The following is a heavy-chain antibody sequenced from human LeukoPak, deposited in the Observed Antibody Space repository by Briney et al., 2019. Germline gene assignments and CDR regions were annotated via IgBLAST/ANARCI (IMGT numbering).Heavy chain of an antibody. CDR3: VRALTYGVKLKLDAFDI. CDR1: GFTFSSYA. CDR2: ISDSGGNS. Sequence: GGSLRLSCAASGFTFSSYAMHWVRQAPGKGLEWVSGISDSGGNSYYADSAKGRFTISRDNPKNTLSLQLSSLRAEDTAIYYCVRALTYGVKLKLDAFDIWGRGTMVTVSS. V-gene: IGHV3-23*01. J-gene: IGHJ3*02. D-gene: IGHD4-23*01.